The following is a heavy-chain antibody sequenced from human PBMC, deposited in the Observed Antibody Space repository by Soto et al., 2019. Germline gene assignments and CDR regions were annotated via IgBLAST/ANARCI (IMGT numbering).Heavy chain of an antibody. D-gene: IGHD4-17*01. Sequence: QVHLQESGPGLVKPSQTLSLTCPVSGGSISSSDYYWSWIRQPPGKGLEWIGYSYSSVNTYYNPSLNSRLTISVDTSKNQFSLKLNSVTAADTALYYCVRGLSAATVVTCYLAYWGQGTLVTVSS. V-gene: IGHV4-31*03. CDR2: SYSSVNT. J-gene: IGHJ4*02. CDR1: GGSISSSDYY. CDR3: VRGLSAATVVTCYLAY.